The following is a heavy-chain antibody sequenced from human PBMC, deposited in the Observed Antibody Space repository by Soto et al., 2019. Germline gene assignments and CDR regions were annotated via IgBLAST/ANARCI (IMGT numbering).Heavy chain of an antibody. Sequence: ASVKVSCKASGYTFTSYDINWVRQATGQGLEWMGWMNPNSGNTGYAQKFQGRVTMTRNTSISTAYMELSSLRSEDTAVYYCARGQKLLWFGELNYYYYYYMDFWGKGTTVTVSS. CDR1: GYTFTSYD. CDR3: ARGQKLLWFGELNYYYYYYMDF. J-gene: IGHJ6*03. CDR2: MNPNSGNT. D-gene: IGHD3-10*01. V-gene: IGHV1-8*01.